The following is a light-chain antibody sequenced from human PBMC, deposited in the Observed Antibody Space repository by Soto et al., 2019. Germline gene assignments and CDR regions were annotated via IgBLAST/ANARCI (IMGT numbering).Light chain of an antibody. V-gene: IGLV2-14*01. J-gene: IGLJ3*02. CDR1: SSDVGGYNY. Sequence: QPVLTQPASVSGSPGQSITISCTGTSSDVGGYNYVSWYQQHPGKAPKLMIYEVSNRPSGVSNRFSGSKSGNTASLTISGLQAEDEADYYCSSYTPSSTPRVFGGGTKLTVL. CDR3: SSYTPSSTPRV. CDR2: EVS.